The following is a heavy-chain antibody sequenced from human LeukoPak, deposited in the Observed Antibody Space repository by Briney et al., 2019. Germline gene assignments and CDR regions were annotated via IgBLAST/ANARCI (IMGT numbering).Heavy chain of an antibody. CDR2: ISAYNGNT. J-gene: IGHJ4*02. D-gene: IGHD5-18*01. V-gene: IGHV1-18*01. CDR1: GYTFTSYG. CDR3: ALATWIQLWSNFDY. Sequence: APVKVSCKASGYTFTSYGISWVRQAPGQGREGMGWISAYNGNTNYAQKLQGRVTMTTDTSTSTAYMELRSLRSDDTAVYYCALATWIQLWSNFDYWGQGTLVTVSS.